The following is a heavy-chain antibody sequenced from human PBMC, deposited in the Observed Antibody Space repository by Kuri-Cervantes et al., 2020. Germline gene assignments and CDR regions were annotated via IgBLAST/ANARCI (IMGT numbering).Heavy chain of an antibody. V-gene: IGHV3-30*03. CDR1: GFTFSSYG. CDR3: ARPTTGTTLFVEY. D-gene: IGHD1-1*01. Sequence: GGSLRLSCAASGFTFSSYGMHWVRQAPGKGLEWVTLISYDGTNEYYADSVKGRFTISRDNSQNTLYLQMNTLRDEDTAVYYCARPTTGTTLFVEYWGQGTLVTVSS. J-gene: IGHJ4*02. CDR2: ISYDGTNE.